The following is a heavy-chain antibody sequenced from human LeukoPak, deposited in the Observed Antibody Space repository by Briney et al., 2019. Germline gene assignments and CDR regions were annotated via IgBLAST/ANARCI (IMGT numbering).Heavy chain of an antibody. V-gene: IGHV1-18*01. Sequence: GASVKVSCKASGYTFTSSGISWVRQAPGQGPEWMGWISTYTGYSKYAQNLQGRVTMTADTSTSTAYMELSSLRSDDTAVYYCAKNSSGGYSDYWGQGTLVTVSS. CDR1: GYTFTSSG. CDR2: ISTYTGYS. J-gene: IGHJ4*02. CDR3: AKNSSGGYSDY. D-gene: IGHD6-19*01.